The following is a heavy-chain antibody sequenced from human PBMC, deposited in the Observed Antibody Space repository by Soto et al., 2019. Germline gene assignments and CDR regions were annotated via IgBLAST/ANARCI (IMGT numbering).Heavy chain of an antibody. CDR3: VRQPIGTLAPYGMDV. CDR1: GDSVSAHSAA. CDR2: TYYRSKWNY. J-gene: IGHJ6*02. V-gene: IGHV6-1*01. Sequence: SQTLSLTCAISGDSVSAHSAAWNWIRQSPSRGLEWLGRTYYRSKWNYDYAESVKSRMTITPDTSNNHFSLQLNSVTPEDTAVYYCVRQPIGTLAPYGMDVWGQGTMVTVSS.